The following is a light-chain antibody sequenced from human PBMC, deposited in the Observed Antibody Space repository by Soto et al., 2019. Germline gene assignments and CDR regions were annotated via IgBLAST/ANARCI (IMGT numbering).Light chain of an antibody. J-gene: IGLJ1*01. V-gene: IGLV2-14*01. CDR3: GSYTSTDTPFV. CDR2: EVN. CDR1: STDVGGYNY. Sequence: QSSLAHPSSLSGSPGQSITISCTGTSTDVGGYNYVSWYQHHPGKGPKLIIYEVNNRPSGVSDRFSGSKSGNKASLTISNLEAEDESDYYCGSYTSTDTPFVFGTGTKVTVL.